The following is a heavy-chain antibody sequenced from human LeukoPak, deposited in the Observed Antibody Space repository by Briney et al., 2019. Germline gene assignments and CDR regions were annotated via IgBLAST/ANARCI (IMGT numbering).Heavy chain of an antibody. Sequence: PSETLSLTCTVSGGSISSSSYYWGWIRQPPGKGLEWIGSIYYSGSTYYNPSLKSRVTISVDTSKNQFSLKLSSVTAADTAVYYCARSAYCGGDCYQFDYWGQGTLVTVSS. CDR2: IYYSGST. V-gene: IGHV4-39*01. J-gene: IGHJ4*02. D-gene: IGHD2-21*02. CDR3: ARSAYCGGDCYQFDY. CDR1: GGSISSSSYY.